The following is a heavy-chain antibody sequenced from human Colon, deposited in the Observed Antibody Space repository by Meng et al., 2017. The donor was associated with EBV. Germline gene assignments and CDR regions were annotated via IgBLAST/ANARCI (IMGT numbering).Heavy chain of an antibody. D-gene: IGHD5-18*01. J-gene: IGHJ4*02. CDR1: GRSNTERSS. Sequence: RPVHPSESLCHPSCVTGRSNTERSSERCPRQPQGRWLRWIGDIDHNGGANNNPCRKSRVTISVDKSKNQIPLKLTSVTAADTAFYYGARWAVIDSYGCDHWGQGTLVTVSS. CDR2: IDHNGGA. V-gene: IGHV4/OR15-8*01. CDR3: ARWAVIDSYGCDH.